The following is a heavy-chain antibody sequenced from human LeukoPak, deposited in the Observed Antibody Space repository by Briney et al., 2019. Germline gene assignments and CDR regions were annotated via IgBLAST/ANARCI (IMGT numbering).Heavy chain of an antibody. D-gene: IGHD3-10*02. J-gene: IGHJ4*02. CDR1: GFTFISYE. CDR2: IDSISTTI. V-gene: IGHV3-48*03. CDR3: ARHRIVRGVITTDY. Sequence: GGSLRLSCAASGFTFISYEMNWVRQAPGKGLEWISYIDSISTTIYSADSMRGRFTISRDNAKNLLYLQMNSLRVEDTAIYYCARHRIVRGVITTDYWGQGTLVTVSS.